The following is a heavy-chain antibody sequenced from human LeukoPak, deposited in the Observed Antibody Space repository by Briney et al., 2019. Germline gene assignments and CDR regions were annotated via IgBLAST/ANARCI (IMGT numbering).Heavy chain of an antibody. V-gene: IGHV3-23*01. Sequence: GGSLRLSCVASGFPFGNYAMSWVRQAPGKGLEWVSSLSANGHNTYYADSVKGRFTISRDNSVSTLYLQMSSLRAEDTAVYYCAKQDIVVVPATLFFKTEFEFWGQGTLVTVSS. CDR3: AKQDIVVVPATLFFKTEFEF. D-gene: IGHD2-2*01. CDR2: LSANGHNT. CDR1: GFPFGNYA. J-gene: IGHJ4*02.